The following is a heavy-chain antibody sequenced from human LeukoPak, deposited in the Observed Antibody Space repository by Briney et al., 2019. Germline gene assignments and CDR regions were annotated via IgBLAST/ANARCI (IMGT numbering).Heavy chain of an antibody. CDR1: GGTFSIYA. Sequence: SVKVSCKASGGTFSIYAISWVRQAPGQGLEWMGGIIPIFGTANYAQKFQGRVTITADESTSTAYMELSSLRSEDTAVYYCARVLDYDFWSGSDVWGQGTRSPSP. J-gene: IGHJ6*02. CDR2: IIPIFGTA. CDR3: ARVLDYDFWSGSDV. V-gene: IGHV1-69*13. D-gene: IGHD3-3*01.